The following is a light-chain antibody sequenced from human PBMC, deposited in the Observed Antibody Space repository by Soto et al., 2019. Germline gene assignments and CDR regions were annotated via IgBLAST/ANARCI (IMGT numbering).Light chain of an antibody. CDR2: YDS. Sequence: SYELTQPPSVSVAPGKTARITCGGNNIGSKSVHWYQQKPGQAPVLVIYYDSGRPSGIPERFSGSKSGDTATLTISRVEAGDEADYYCQVWDSSGDHRFYVFGTGTKLTVL. CDR3: QVWDSSGDHRFYV. V-gene: IGLV3-21*04. J-gene: IGLJ1*01. CDR1: NIGSKS.